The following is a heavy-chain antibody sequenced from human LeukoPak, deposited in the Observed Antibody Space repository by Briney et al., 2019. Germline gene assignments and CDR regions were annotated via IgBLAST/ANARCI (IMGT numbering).Heavy chain of an antibody. J-gene: IGHJ4*02. CDR3: ARGPSIGVWGSYRPVPFDY. CDR1: GFTFSSYA. CDR2: ISYDGSNK. V-gene: IGHV3-30*04. Sequence: GGSLRLSCAASGFTFSSYAMHWVRQAPGKGLEWVAVISYDGSNKYYADSVKGRFTISRDNSKNTLYLQMNSLRAEDTAVYYCARGPSIGVWGSYRPVPFDYWGQGTLVTVSS. D-gene: IGHD3-16*02.